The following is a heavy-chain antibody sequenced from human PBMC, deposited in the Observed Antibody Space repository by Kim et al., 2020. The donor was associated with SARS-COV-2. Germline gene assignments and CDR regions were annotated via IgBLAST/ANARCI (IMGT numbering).Heavy chain of an antibody. J-gene: IGHJ4*02. D-gene: IGHD2-2*01. CDR3: VRDGGTSWGFFDY. V-gene: IGHV6-1*01. CDR1: GDSVSSNSAA. CDR2: TYYRSKWFY. Sequence: SQTLSLTCAISGDSVSSNSAAWNWFRQSPSRGLEWLGRTYYRSKWFYDYDVSVKSRITVTPDSSKNHFALLLNSVTPEDTAVYFCVRDGGTSWGFFDYWGQGTLVTVSS.